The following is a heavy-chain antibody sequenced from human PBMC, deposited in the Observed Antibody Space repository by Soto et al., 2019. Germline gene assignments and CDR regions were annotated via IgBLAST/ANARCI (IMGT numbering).Heavy chain of an antibody. CDR3: IGSFPF. CDR2: IRSQPYGGTT. D-gene: IGHD3-10*01. J-gene: IGHJ1*01. V-gene: IGHV3-49*03. CDR1: GFPFANFL. Sequence: EVYLVESGGGLVEPGRSLRLSCTGSGFPFANFLMSWFRRAPGKGLEWVGFIRSQPYGGTTQYAASVRGRFTISRDDSIGIAYLQMNSLKSEDSGVYYCIGSFPFWGQGTLVTVSS.